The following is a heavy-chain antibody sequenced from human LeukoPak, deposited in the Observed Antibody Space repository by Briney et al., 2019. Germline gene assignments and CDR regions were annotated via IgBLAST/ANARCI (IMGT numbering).Heavy chain of an antibody. D-gene: IGHD4-17*01. CDR2: IWYDGSNK. J-gene: IGHJ6*02. CDR1: GFTFSSYG. V-gene: IGHV3-33*01. CDR3: AGSSVTTYPYYYYYGMDV. Sequence: PGRSLRLSCAASGFTFSSYGMHWVRQAPGKGLEGVAVIWYDGSNKYYADSVKGRFTISRDNSKSTLYLQMNSLRAEDTAVYYCAGSSVTTYPYYYYYGMDVWGQGTTVTVSS.